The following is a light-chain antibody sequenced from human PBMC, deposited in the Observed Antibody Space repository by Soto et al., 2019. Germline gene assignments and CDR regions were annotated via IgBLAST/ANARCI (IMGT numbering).Light chain of an antibody. J-gene: IGKJ1*01. CDR3: QQYGSSPRT. CDR2: DVS. Sequence: EIVLTQSPGTLSLSPGERASLSCRASQSVSSNYLAWYQQKSGQAPSLLIYDVSRRATGIPERFSGSGSGTVFTLIISRLEPEDFAVYYCQQYGSSPRTFGQGTKVEIK. V-gene: IGKV3-20*01. CDR1: QSVSSNY.